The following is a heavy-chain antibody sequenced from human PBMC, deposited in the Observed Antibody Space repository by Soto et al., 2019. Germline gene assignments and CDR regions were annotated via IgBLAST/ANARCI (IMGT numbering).Heavy chain of an antibody. D-gene: IGHD6-19*01. CDR1: GGSISSSY. V-gene: IGHV4-59*08. J-gene: IGHJ4*02. Sequence: SETLSLTCTVSGGSISSSYWSWIRQPPGKGLEWIGYIYDSGSTYYNSSLKSRVTMSVDTSKNQFSLNLSSVTAADTAVYYCARVAVAGTRFDYWGLGTLVTVS. CDR3: ARVAVAGTRFDY. CDR2: IYDSGST.